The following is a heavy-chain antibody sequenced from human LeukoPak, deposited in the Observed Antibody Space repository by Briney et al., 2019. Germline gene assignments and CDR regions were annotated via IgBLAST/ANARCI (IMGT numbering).Heavy chain of an antibody. J-gene: IGHJ3*02. CDR1: GFTFSSYS. D-gene: IGHD3-22*01. CDR3: ARDPGGYDSSGPHSDDAFDI. CDR2: ISSSSTI. Sequence: GGSLRLSCAASGFTFSSYSMNWVRQAPGKGLEWVSSISSSSTIYYADSVKGRFTISRDNAKNSLYLQMNSLRDEDTAVYYCARDPGGYDSSGPHSDDAFDIWGQGTMVTVSS. V-gene: IGHV3-48*02.